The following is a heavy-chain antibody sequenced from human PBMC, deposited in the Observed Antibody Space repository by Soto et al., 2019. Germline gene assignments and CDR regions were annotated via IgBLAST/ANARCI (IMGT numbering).Heavy chain of an antibody. CDR2: LIPAVGQA. J-gene: IGHJ5*02. CDR1: GGAFSGYT. D-gene: IGHD2-15*01. CDR3: AGGAVHTPTWMGA. V-gene: IGHV1-69*08. Sequence: QVQLVQSGAEVKKPGSSMKVSCKASGGAFSGYTFNWVRQAPGQGLEWMGRLIPAVGQANNAQKFQGRLTITADESASTVYMALTSLTSEDTAVYFCAGGAVHTPTWMGAWGQGTLVTVSS.